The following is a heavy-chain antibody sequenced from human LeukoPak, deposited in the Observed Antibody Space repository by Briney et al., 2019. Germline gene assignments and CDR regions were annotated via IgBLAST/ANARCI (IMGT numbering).Heavy chain of an antibody. Sequence: PGRSLRLSCAASGFTFSSYAMHWVRQAPGKGLEWVAVISYDGSNKYYADSVKGRFTISRDNSKNTLYLQMNSLRAEDTAVYYCASSSGWLFFDYWGQGTLVPVSS. J-gene: IGHJ4*02. V-gene: IGHV3-30-3*01. D-gene: IGHD6-19*01. CDR2: ISYDGSNK. CDR1: GFTFSSYA. CDR3: ASSSGWLFFDY.